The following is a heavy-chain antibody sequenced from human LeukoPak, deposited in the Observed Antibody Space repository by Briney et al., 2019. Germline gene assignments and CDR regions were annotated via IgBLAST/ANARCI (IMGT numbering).Heavy chain of an antibody. CDR3: AREEHDYVWGSYRYYYYYGIDV. J-gene: IGHJ6*02. CDR2: LSFDGSNE. D-gene: IGHD3-16*02. CDR1: GFTFSNYG. V-gene: IGHV3-30*03. Sequence: GGSLRLSCAASGFTFSNYGMHWVRQSPGRGLEWVAFLSFDGSNEFYADSLKGRFTISRDNSKDTLYLQMDGLRAEDTALYYCAREEHDYVWGSYRYYYYYGIDVWGQGTTVTVSS.